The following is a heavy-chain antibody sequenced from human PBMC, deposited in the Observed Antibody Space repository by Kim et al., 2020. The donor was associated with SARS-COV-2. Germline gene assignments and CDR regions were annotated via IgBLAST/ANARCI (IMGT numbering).Heavy chain of an antibody. CDR3: ARGPQPSGRGFDY. Sequence: SETLSLTCTVSGGSMSSHYWSCIRQPAGKALEWIGRIHTDGSTKYNSSLKSRVTMSIDTFRNQFSLKLSSVTAADTAVYYCARGPQPSGRGFDYLGQGT. V-gene: IGHV4-4*07. J-gene: IGHJ4*02. D-gene: IGHD5-12*01. CDR1: GGSMSSHY. CDR2: IHTDGST.